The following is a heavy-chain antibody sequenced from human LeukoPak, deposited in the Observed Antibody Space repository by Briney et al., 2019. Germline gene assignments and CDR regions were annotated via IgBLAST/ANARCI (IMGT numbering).Heavy chain of an antibody. J-gene: IGHJ6*04. Sequence: AETLSLTCTVSGGSFSSYYWSWVRQPPGKGLEWMGYIYYSGSTNYNPSLTSRVTISVDTSKNQFSLKLSSVTAADTAVYYCARGDTMVRGVIAYYYYGMDVWGKGTTVTVSS. CDR2: IYYSGST. CDR3: ARGDTMVRGVIAYYYYGMDV. V-gene: IGHV4-59*01. CDR1: GGSFSSYY. D-gene: IGHD3-10*01.